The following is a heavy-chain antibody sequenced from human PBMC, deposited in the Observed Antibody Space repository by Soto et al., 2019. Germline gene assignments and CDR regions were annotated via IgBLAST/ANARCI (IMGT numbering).Heavy chain of an antibody. CDR1: GFTFGNYA. Sequence: EVQLLESGGGLGQPGGSLRLSCAASGFTFGNYAMIWVRQAPXXGXXXXXTISGGGDGTYYADSVRGRFTISRENSRNTVYLQRNSLRAEDTAVYYCAKKGLGSLATYCSTGDCHYAFDIWGQGTMVTVSS. D-gene: IGHD2-15*01. CDR3: AKKGLGSLATYCSTGDCHYAFDI. V-gene: IGHV3-23*01. CDR2: ISGGGDGT. J-gene: IGHJ3*02.